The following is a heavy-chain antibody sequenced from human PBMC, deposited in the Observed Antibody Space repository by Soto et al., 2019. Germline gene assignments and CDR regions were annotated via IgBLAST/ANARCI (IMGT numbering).Heavy chain of an antibody. Sequence: QVHLVQSGAEVKKPGASVKVSCKASGYTFTVYFVHWVRQAPGQGLEWMGWVDPNSGGTNYSQKFQGRVPMTRDTSTSTAHMELSRLRSDDTAVYFCARASTYGESDYWGQGTLVTVSS. CDR3: ARASTYGESDY. CDR1: GYTFTVYF. J-gene: IGHJ4*02. D-gene: IGHD3-10*01. CDR2: VDPNSGGT. V-gene: IGHV1-2*02.